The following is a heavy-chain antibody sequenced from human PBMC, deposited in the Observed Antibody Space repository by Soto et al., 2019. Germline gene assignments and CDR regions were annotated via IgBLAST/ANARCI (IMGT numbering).Heavy chain of an antibody. Sequence: QVQLVESGGGLVKPGGSLRLSCAASGFTFSDYYMNWIRQAPGKGLEWLSYISGGSSDTNYADTVKGRFTISRDNAKNSLYLQMNSLRVADTAVYYCVREARLSDVWGQGTTVTVSS. V-gene: IGHV3-11*06. D-gene: IGHD6-25*01. J-gene: IGHJ6*02. CDR2: ISGGSSDT. CDR1: GFTFSDYY. CDR3: VREARLSDV.